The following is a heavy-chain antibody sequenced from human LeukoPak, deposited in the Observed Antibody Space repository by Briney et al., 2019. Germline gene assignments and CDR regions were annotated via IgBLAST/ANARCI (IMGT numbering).Heavy chain of an antibody. CDR2: IFASGSTT. CDR3: VRVVAGKEAY. Sequence: PGGSLRLSCAASGFTFSGYAMNWVRQAPGKGLEWVSLIFASGSTTKYADSVKGRFTISRDNSKNTLYLQMSRLRAEDTAVYYCVRVVAGKEAYWGQGILVTVSS. D-gene: IGHD6-19*01. J-gene: IGHJ4*02. CDR1: GFTFSGYA. V-gene: IGHV3-23*05.